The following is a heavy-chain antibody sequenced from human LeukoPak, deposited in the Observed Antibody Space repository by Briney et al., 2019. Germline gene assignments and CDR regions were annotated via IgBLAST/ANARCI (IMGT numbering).Heavy chain of an antibody. D-gene: IGHD5-24*01. V-gene: IGHV5-51*01. CDR3: ARRNLQSPVPWYFDL. J-gene: IGHJ2*01. CDR2: IYPGDSDT. Sequence: GESLKISCKGAGYSFTNSWIGWVRQMPGKGLEWMGIIYPGDSDTRYSPSFQGQVTISADKSISTAYLQWSSLKASDTAMYYCARRNLQSPVPWYFDLWGRGTLVTVSS. CDR1: GYSFTNSW.